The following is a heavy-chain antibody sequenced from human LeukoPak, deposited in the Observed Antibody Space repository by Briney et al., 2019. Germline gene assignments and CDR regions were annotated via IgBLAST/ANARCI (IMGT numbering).Heavy chain of an antibody. D-gene: IGHD2-2*01. J-gene: IGHJ4*02. Sequence: GGSLRLSCAPSGFIFSNYKMNWVRQAPGTGLEWVSHISSGGSTTYYADSVKGRFTMSRDNGKSTVYLQMNSLRAEDTAIYYCAREDERYCSSTSCNPLFDYWVQGTLVTVSS. CDR1: GFIFSNYK. CDR2: ISSGGSTT. CDR3: AREDERYCSSTSCNPLFDY. V-gene: IGHV3-48*03.